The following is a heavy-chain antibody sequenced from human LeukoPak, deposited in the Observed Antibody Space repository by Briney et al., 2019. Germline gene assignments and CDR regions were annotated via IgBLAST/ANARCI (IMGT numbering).Heavy chain of an antibody. J-gene: IGHJ4*02. CDR1: GGTFSSYA. CDR3: ARDRHDGILDY. CDR2: IIPIFGTA. Sequence: SVKVSCKASGGTFSSYAISWVRQAPGQGREWMGGIIPIFGTADYAQKFQGRVTITTDESTSTAYMELSSLRSEDTAVYYCARDRHDGILDYWGQGTLVTVYS. V-gene: IGHV1-69*05.